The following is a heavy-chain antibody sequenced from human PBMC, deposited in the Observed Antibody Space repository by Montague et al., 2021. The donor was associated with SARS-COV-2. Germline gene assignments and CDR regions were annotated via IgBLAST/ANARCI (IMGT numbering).Heavy chain of an antibody. J-gene: IGHJ3*02. CDR3: AHRRGLLLSDAFDI. Sequence: PALAKPTQTLTLTCTFSGFSPSTSGVGVGWIRQPPGKALEWLALIYWDDDKRYSPSLKSRLTITKDASKNQVVLTMTNMDPVDTATYYCAHRRGLLLSDAFDIWGQGTMVTVSS. CDR2: IYWDDDK. D-gene: IGHD1-26*01. V-gene: IGHV2-5*02. CDR1: GFSPSTSGVG.